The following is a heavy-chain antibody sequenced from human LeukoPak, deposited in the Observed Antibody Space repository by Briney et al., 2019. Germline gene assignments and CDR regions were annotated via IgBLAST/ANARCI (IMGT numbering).Heavy chain of an antibody. V-gene: IGHV3-30*18. CDR3: AKGPSGYSSGDNWFDP. J-gene: IGHJ5*02. D-gene: IGHD6-19*01. Sequence: GGSLRLSCAASGFTFSSYWMHWVRQAPVKGLEWVAVISYDGSNKYYADSVKGRFTISRDNSKNTLYLQMNSLRAEDTAVFYCAKGPSGYSSGDNWFDPWGQGTLVTVSS. CDR2: ISYDGSNK. CDR1: GFTFSSYW.